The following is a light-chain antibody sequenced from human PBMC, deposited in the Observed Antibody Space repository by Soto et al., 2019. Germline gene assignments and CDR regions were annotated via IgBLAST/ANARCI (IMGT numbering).Light chain of an antibody. V-gene: IGKV3-20*01. CDR1: ESISTS. CDR3: HQYGTSPLT. Sequence: EIVLAQSPCTLSLSPGERATLSCRASESISTSLAWFQQKPGQAPRLLVYGASSRATDIPDRFTGSGSGTDFTLTISRLEPEDFAVYYCHQYGTSPLTFGGGTKVDIK. CDR2: GAS. J-gene: IGKJ4*01.